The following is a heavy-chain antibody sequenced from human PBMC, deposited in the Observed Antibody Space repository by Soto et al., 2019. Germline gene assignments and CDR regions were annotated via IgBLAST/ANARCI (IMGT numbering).Heavy chain of an antibody. CDR2: FYYSGTT. CDR3: AKLVRDDVRRSDLAH. J-gene: IGHJ4*02. Sequence: PSETLSLTCTVSGDSITASYSNWAWIRQPPGKGLEWIGTFYYSGTTSQNPPLRSRITISGDTSRNQFSLNLRSVTAADSGVYYCAKLVRDDVRRSDLAHWRQGTLVTVSS. V-gene: IGHV4-39*01. CDR1: GDSITASYSN. D-gene: IGHD3-10*02.